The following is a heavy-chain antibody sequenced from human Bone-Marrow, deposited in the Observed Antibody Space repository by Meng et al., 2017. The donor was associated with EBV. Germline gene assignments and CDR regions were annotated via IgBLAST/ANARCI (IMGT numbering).Heavy chain of an antibody. CDR3: ARGAVRGVIHWFDP. CDR2: IIPIFGTA. CDR1: GGTFSSYA. Sequence: VPLVLSGAEVKKPGSWVNVSCKASGGTFSSYAISWVRQAPGQGLEWMGGIIPIFGTANYAQKFQGRVTITADESTSTAYMELSSLRSEDTAVYYCARGAVRGVIHWFDPWGQGTLVTASS. J-gene: IGHJ5*02. V-gene: IGHV1-69*01. D-gene: IGHD3-10*01.